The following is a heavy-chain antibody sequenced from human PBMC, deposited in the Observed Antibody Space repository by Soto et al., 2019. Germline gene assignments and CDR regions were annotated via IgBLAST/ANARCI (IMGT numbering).Heavy chain of an antibody. J-gene: IGHJ6*02. CDR1: GFTFSDYT. CDR3: ARQGHMDV. V-gene: IGHV3-21*02. Sequence: EVQLVESGGGLVKPGGSLKLSCVASGFTFSDYTMTWVRQAPGKGLEWVSSITSRSTYIYFTDSLKGRFTSSRDNVKNSLYLQMNSLRGEDTAVYYCARQGHMDVWGQGTTVTVSS. CDR2: ITSRSTYI.